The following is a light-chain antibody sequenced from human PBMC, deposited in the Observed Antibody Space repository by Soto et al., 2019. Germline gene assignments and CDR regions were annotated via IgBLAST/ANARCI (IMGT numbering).Light chain of an antibody. Sequence: DIQMTQSPSTLSGSVGDRVTITCRASQTISSWLAWYQQKPGKAPKLLIYKASTLKSGVPSRFSVSGSGTEFTLTISSLQPDDFATYQCQRYNSYSEAFGQGTKVDIK. J-gene: IGKJ1*01. V-gene: IGKV1-5*03. CDR2: KAS. CDR1: QTISSW. CDR3: QRYNSYSEA.